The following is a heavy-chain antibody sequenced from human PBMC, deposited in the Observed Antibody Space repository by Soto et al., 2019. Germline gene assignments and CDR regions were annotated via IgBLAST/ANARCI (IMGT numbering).Heavy chain of an antibody. CDR1: GFTFSSYG. CDR2: IWYDGSNK. J-gene: IGHJ6*02. D-gene: IGHD3-3*01. CDR3: ARRIFGVVNHYYYYYGMDV. Sequence: GGSLRLSCAASGFTFSSYGMHWVRQAPGKGLEWVAVIWYDGSNKYYADSVKGRFTISADKSISTAYLQWSSLKASDTAMYYCARRIFGVVNHYYYYYGMDVWGQGTTVTVSS. V-gene: IGHV3-33*01.